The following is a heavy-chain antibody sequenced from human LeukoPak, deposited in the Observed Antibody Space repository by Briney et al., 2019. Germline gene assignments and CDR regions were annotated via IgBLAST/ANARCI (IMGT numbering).Heavy chain of an antibody. CDR3: ARLRYSSGWYAPVKKYYFDY. J-gene: IGHJ4*02. CDR2: INHSGST. D-gene: IGHD6-19*01. CDR1: GGSFSGYY. Sequence: PSETLSLTCAVYGGSFSGYYWSWLRQPPGKRLEWMGEINHSGSTNYNPSLKSRVTISVDTSKNQFSLKLSSVTAADTAVYYCARLRYSSGWYAPVKKYYFDYWGQGTLVTVSS. V-gene: IGHV4-34*01.